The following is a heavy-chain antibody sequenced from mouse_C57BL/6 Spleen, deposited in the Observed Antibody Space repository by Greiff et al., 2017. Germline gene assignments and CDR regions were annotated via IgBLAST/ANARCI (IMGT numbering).Heavy chain of an antibody. J-gene: IGHJ2*01. CDR3: GRGGGGNYFDY. V-gene: IGHV10-1*01. CDR2: IRSKSNNYAT. CDR1: GFSFNTYA. Sequence: EVMLVESGGGLVQPKGSLKLSCAASGFSFNTYAMNWVRQAPGKGLEWVARIRSKSNNYATYYADSVKDRFTISRDDSESMLYLQMNNLKSEDAAMYCCGRGGGGNYFDYWGQGTTLTVSS.